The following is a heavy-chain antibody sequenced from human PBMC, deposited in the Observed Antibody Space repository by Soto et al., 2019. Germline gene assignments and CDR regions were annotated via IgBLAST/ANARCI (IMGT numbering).Heavy chain of an antibody. CDR2: INPSGGST. V-gene: IGHV1-46*03. J-gene: IGHJ5*02. D-gene: IGHD2-15*01. CDR1: GYTFTSYY. CDR3: ARDRIVCWFDP. Sequence: ASVKVSCKASGYTFTSYYMHWVRQAPGQGLEWMGIINPSGGSTSYAQKFQGRVTMTRDTSTSTVYMELSSPRSEDTAVHYCARDRIVCWFDPWGQGTLVTVSS.